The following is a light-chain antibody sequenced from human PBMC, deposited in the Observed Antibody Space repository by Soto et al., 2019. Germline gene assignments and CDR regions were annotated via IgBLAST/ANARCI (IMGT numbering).Light chain of an antibody. CDR3: AASA. J-gene: IGKJ1*01. V-gene: IGKV1-5*01. CDR2: DAS. Sequence: DIQLTQTPSTLSASVGDEVTITCRASQTISRWLAWYQQKPGRAPKLLIYDASTLESGVPSRFSGSGSETEYTLDKKRVQAYDSERFFLAASAVGQGTKVDIK. CDR1: QTISRW.